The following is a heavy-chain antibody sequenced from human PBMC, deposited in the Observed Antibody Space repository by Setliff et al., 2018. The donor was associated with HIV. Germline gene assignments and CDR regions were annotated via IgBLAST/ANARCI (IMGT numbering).Heavy chain of an antibody. Sequence: GESLKISCKGSGYSFTNYWISWVRQMPGKGLEWMGRIDPTDSYINYSPSFQGHVTISADKSISSAYLQWSSLKASDTAMYYCARHEAGGGMDVWGQGTMVTVSS. CDR1: GYSFTNYW. CDR2: IDPTDSYI. V-gene: IGHV5-10-1*01. CDR3: ARHEAGGGMDV. D-gene: IGHD3-10*01. J-gene: IGHJ6*02.